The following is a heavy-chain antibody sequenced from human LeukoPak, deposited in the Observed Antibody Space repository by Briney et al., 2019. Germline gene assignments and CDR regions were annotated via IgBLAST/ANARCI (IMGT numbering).Heavy chain of an antibody. D-gene: IGHD1-1*01. V-gene: IGHV3-7*03. CDR1: GFTFSSYW. Sequence: GGSLRLSCAASGFTFSSYWMSWVRQAPGKGLEWVANIKQDGSEKYYVDSVKGRFTISRDNAKNSLYLQMNSLRAEDTAVYYRARYRGYYYYGMDVWGQGTTVTVSS. CDR3: ARYRGYYYYGMDV. J-gene: IGHJ6*02. CDR2: IKQDGSEK.